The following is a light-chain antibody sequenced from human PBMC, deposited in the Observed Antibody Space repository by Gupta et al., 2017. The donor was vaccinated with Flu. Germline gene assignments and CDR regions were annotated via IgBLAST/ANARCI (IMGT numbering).Light chain of an antibody. V-gene: IGKV1-5*03. CDR1: QSINNY. CDR2: KAS. CDR3: QHYSTYPLT. J-gene: IGKJ4*01. Sequence: DIQMTQSPSTLSASVGDRVTITCRASQSINNYLAWYQQKEGKAPKLLIYKASNLETGVPSRFSGSGSGTEFTLTISSLQSDDFATYYCQHYSTYPLTFGGGTSVEVK.